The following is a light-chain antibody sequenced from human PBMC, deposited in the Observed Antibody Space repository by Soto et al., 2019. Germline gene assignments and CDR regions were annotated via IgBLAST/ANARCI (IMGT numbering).Light chain of an antibody. Sequence: EIVLTQSPATLSLSPGERATLSCRASQSFSNNLAWYQQKPGQAPRLLIYDSSTRATGIPPRFSGSGSGTDFTLTISSLEPADFAVHYCQQRGDWPRTFGQGTKVEIK. V-gene: IGKV3-11*01. J-gene: IGKJ1*01. CDR2: DSS. CDR1: QSFSNN. CDR3: QQRGDWPRT.